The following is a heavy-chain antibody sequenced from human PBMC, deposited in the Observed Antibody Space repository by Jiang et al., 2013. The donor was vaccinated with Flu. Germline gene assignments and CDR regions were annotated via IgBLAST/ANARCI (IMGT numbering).Heavy chain of an antibody. V-gene: IGHV4-39*07. CDR1: GGSISSSSYY. D-gene: IGHD6-13*01. Sequence: GSGLVKPSETLSLTCTVSGGSISSSSYYWGWIRQPPGKGLEWIGSIYYSGSTYYNPSLKSRVTISVDTSKNQFSLKLSSVTAADTAVYYCAMLPNEYSSSWSTSRNFDYWGQGTLVTVS. CDR3: AMLPNEYSSSWSTSRNFDY. J-gene: IGHJ4*02. CDR2: IYYSGST.